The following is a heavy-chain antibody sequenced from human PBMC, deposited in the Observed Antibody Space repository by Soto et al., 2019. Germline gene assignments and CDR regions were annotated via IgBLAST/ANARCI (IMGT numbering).Heavy chain of an antibody. Sequence: SETLSLTCTVSGGSISSYYWSWIRQPPGKGLEWIGYIYYSGSTNYNPSLKSRVTISVDTSKNQFSLKLSSVTAADTAVYYCARGSWVVIAANYYYYYGMDVWGQGTTVTVSS. D-gene: IGHD2-15*01. CDR1: GGSISSYY. J-gene: IGHJ6*02. V-gene: IGHV4-59*01. CDR2: IYYSGST. CDR3: ARGSWVVIAANYYYYYGMDV.